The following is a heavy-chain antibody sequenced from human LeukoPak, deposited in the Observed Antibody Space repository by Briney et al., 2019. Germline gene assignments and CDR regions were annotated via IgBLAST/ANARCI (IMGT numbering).Heavy chain of an antibody. Sequence: GGSLRLSCATSGFSFSDYGMHWVRQAPGKDLEWVAFSRFDGDNTLHADSVKGRFTISRDNSKNTLYLQMNSLGAEDTAVYYCARGGRGFSYAYFDYWGQGTLVTVSS. D-gene: IGHD5-18*01. J-gene: IGHJ4*02. CDR1: GFSFSDYG. CDR3: ARGGRGFSYAYFDY. CDR2: SRFDGDNT. V-gene: IGHV3-30*02.